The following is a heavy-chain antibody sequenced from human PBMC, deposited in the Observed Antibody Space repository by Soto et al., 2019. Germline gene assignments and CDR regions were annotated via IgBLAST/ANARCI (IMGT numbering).Heavy chain of an antibody. CDR2: IYYSGST. D-gene: IGHD3-10*01. CDR3: ARHNYGSGSTYFDY. J-gene: IGHJ4*02. Sequence: SETLSLTCTVSGGSISSYYWSWIQQPPGKGLEWIGYIYYSGSTNYNPSLKSRVTISVDTSKNQFSLKLNSMTAADTAVYYCARHNYGSGSTYFDYWGQGALVTVSS. V-gene: IGHV4-59*08. CDR1: GGSISSYY.